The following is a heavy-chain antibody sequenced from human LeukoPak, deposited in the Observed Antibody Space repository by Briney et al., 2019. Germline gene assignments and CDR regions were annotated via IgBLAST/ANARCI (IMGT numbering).Heavy chain of an antibody. CDR3: ASAGSYDYVWGSYRYSPFDS. D-gene: IGHD3-16*02. CDR2: IYSDGST. CDR1: GFTVSSNY. V-gene: IGHV3-53*01. Sequence: HPGGSLRLSCAAPGFTVSSNYMNWVRQAPGEGLEWVSIIYSDGSTYYADSVKGRFTISRDNSKNTLYLLMNSLRAEDTAVYYCASAGSYDYVWGSYRYSPFDSWGQGTLVPVSS. J-gene: IGHJ4*02.